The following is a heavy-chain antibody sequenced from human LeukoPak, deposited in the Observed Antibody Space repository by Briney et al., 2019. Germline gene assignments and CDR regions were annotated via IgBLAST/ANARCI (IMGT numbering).Heavy chain of an antibody. J-gene: IGHJ4*02. D-gene: IGHD4-17*01. CDR1: GGSFSGYY. CDR2: INHSGST. Sequence: SETLSLTYAVYGGSFSGYYWSWIRQPPGKGLEWIGEINHSGSTNYNPSLKSRVTISVDTSKNQSSLKLSSVTAADTAVYYCARGTMTTVTYYFDYWGQGTLVTVSS. V-gene: IGHV4-34*01. CDR3: ARGTMTTVTYYFDY.